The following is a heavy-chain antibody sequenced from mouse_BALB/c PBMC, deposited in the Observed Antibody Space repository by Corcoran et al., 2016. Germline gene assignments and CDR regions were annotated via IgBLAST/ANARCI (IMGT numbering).Heavy chain of an antibody. CDR2: INTYTGEP. J-gene: IGHJ4*01. CDR1: GYTFTNYG. Sequence: QIQLVQSGPELKKPGETVKISCKASGYTFTNYGMNGVKQAPGKGLKWMGWINTYTGEPTYADDFKGRFAFSLETSASTAYLQINNLKNEDTATYFCAIYYDYAMDYWGQGTSVTVSS. D-gene: IGHD2-4*01. V-gene: IGHV9-3-1*01. CDR3: AIYYDYAMDY.